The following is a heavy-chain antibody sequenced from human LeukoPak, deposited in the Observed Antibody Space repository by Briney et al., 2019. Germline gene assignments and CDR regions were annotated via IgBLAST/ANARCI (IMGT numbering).Heavy chain of an antibody. Sequence: ASVKVSCKASGYTFTSYDINWVRQATGQGLEWMGWMNPNSGNTGYAQKFQGRVTMTRNTSISTAYMDLSSLRSEDTAVYYCARVVINNYYYGMDVWGQGTTVTVSS. CDR1: GYTFTSYD. J-gene: IGHJ6*02. CDR2: MNPNSGNT. D-gene: IGHD3-22*01. V-gene: IGHV1-8*01. CDR3: ARVVINNYYYGMDV.